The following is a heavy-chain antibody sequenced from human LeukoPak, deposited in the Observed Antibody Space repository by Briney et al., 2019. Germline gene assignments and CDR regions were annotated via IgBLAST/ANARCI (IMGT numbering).Heavy chain of an antibody. Sequence: GGSLRLSCAVSGFTFSSYVMHWVRQAPGKGLEWVAIISYDGSNEYYADSVKGRFTISRDNAKISLYLQMNSLRAEDTAVYYCAELGITMTGGVWGKGTTVIISS. V-gene: IGHV3-30*04. CDR3: AELGITMTGGV. D-gene: IGHD3-10*02. CDR1: GFTFSSYV. J-gene: IGHJ6*04. CDR2: ISYDGSNE.